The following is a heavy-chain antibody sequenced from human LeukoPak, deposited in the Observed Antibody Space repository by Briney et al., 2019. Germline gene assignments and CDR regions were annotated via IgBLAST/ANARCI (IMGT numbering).Heavy chain of an antibody. CDR1: DYIFTSYG. CDR3: ARVGSGSYGYFDY. J-gene: IGHJ4*02. Sequence: GASVKVSCKASDYIFTSYGISWVRQAPGQGLEWMGWISANNGSTNYAQRFEGRVTMTTDTSTSTVFVELRSLRSDDTAVYYCARVGSGSYGYFDYWGQGTPVTVSS. V-gene: IGHV1-18*01. CDR2: ISANNGST. D-gene: IGHD1-26*01.